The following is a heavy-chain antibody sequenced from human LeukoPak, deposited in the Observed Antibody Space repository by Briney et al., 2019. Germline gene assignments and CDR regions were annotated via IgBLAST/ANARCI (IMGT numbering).Heavy chain of an antibody. D-gene: IGHD3-22*01. J-gene: IGHJ4*02. V-gene: IGHV3-30*02. CDR1: GFIFSDYV. CDR2: IRYDGSHK. Sequence: GGSLRLSCAASGFIFSDYVMNWLRQAPGRGLEWVAYIRYDGSHKYYIDSVKGRFTISRDNSKNTLYLQMNSLRPEDTAVYYCAKDGAMIVVEIDYWGQGTLVTVSS. CDR3: AKDGAMIVVEIDY.